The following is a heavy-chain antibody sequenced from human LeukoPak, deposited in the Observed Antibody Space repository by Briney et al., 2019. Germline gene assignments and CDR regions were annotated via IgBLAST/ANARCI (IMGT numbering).Heavy chain of an antibody. J-gene: IGHJ4*02. V-gene: IGHV1-24*01. CDR3: ARDHYHKIHSVMVTAPEY. Sequence: ASVTVSCKVSGFTLTELSMHWVRQAPGKGLEWMGGFDPEDGETIYAQKFQGRVTMTRDTSTSTVYMELRSLRSEDTAVYYCARDHYHKIHSVMVTAPEYWGQGTLVIVSS. D-gene: IGHD2-21*02. CDR2: FDPEDGET. CDR1: GFTLTELS.